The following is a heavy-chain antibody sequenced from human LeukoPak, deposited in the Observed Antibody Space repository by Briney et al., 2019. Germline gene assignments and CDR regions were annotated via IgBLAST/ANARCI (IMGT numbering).Heavy chain of an antibody. CDR3: AKRGWSDVAFDS. D-gene: IGHD2-8*01. J-gene: IGHJ3*02. CDR2: VTGSGGNT. Sequence: PGGSLRLSCAASGFSLSSYWMTWVRQAPGKGLEWVSTVTGSGGNTYYADSVKGRFTISRDNSKNTLYLQVNSLRAEDTAVYYCAKRGWSDVAFDSWGQGTMVAVCS. CDR1: GFSLSSYW. V-gene: IGHV3-23*01.